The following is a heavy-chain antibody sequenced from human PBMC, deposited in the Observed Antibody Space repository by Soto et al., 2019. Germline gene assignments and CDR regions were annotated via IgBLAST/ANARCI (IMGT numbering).Heavy chain of an antibody. Sequence: QVQLVQSGAEVKKPGASVKVSCKASGYTFTSYAMHWVRQAPGQRLEWMGWINAGNGNTKYSQKFQGRVTITRDTSASTAYMELSSLRSEDTAVYDCARGGSLYWYFDLWGRGNLVTVSS. CDR2: INAGNGNT. V-gene: IGHV1-3*01. D-gene: IGHD1-26*01. CDR3: ARGGSLYWYFDL. CDR1: GYTFTSYA. J-gene: IGHJ2*01.